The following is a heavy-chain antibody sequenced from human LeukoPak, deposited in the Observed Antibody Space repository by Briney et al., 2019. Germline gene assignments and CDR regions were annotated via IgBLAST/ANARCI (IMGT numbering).Heavy chain of an antibody. CDR2: ISDSVSGT. CDR3: AKRPSGSYPPFDY. D-gene: IGHD1-26*01. CDR1: GFTFSSYA. J-gene: IGHJ4*02. Sequence: GGSLRLSCAASGFTFSSYAMSWVRQAPGKGLEWVSTISDSVSGTYYADSVKGRFTISRDNSKNTLYLQMSSLRAEDTAVYYCAKRPSGSYPPFDYWGQGTLVTVSS. V-gene: IGHV3-23*01.